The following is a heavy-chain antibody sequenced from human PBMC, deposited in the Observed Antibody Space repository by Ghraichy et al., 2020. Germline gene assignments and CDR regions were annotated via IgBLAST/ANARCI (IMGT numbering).Heavy chain of an antibody. D-gene: IGHD2-15*01. CDR3: ARHRGYCVGGSCPYYFDY. V-gene: IGHV4-39*01. CDR1: GGSISSSSYY. J-gene: IGHJ4*02. CDR2: IYYSGST. Sequence: SETLSLTCTVSGGSISSSSYYWGWIRQPPGKGLEWIGSIYYSGSTYYNPSLKSRVTMSLDTSKNQFSLKLSSVTAADTAVYYCARHRGYCVGGSCPYYFDYWGQGTLVTVSS.